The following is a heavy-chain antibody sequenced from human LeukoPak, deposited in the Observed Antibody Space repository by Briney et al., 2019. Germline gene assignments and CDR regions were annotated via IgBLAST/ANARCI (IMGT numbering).Heavy chain of an antibody. J-gene: IGHJ6*02. CDR2: FDPEDGET. D-gene: IGHD2-2*02. Sequence: VASVKVSCKVSGYTLTELSMHWVRQAPGKGLEWMGGFDPEDGETIYAQKFQGRVTMTEDTSSDTAYMELSSLGSEDTAVYYCATADIVVVPAAIPGYYYGMDVWGQGTTVTVSS. CDR3: ATADIVVVPAAIPGYYYGMDV. V-gene: IGHV1-24*01. CDR1: GYTLTELS.